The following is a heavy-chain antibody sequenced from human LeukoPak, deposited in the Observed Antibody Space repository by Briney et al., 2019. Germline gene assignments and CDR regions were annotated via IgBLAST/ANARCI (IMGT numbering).Heavy chain of an antibody. D-gene: IGHD5-24*01. CDR2: IYYSGST. V-gene: IGHV4-59*01. CDR1: GGSISSYY. CDR3: ARDREQRLFDY. Sequence: PSETLSLTCTVSGGSISSYYWSWIRQPPGKGLEWIGYIYYSGSTNYNPSLKSRVTISVDTSKNQSSLKLSSVTAADTAVYYCARDREQRLFDYWGQGTLVTVSS. J-gene: IGHJ4*02.